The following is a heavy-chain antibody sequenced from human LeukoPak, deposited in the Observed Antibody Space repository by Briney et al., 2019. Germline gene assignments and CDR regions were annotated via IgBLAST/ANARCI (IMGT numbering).Heavy chain of an antibody. CDR3: ARDLRVLAAWPLIDAFDI. V-gene: IGHV4-59*01. Sequence: PSETLSLTCTVSGGSISSYYWSWIRQPPGKGLEWIGYIYYSGSTNYNPSLKSRVTISVDTSKSQFSLKLSSVTAADTAVYYCARDLRVLAAWPLIDAFDIWGQGTMVTVSS. CDR1: GGSISSYY. D-gene: IGHD2-15*01. J-gene: IGHJ3*02. CDR2: IYYSGST.